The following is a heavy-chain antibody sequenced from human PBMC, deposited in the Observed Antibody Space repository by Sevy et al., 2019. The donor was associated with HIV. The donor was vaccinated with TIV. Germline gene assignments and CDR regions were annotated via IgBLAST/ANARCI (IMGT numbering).Heavy chain of an antibody. CDR1: GFTFSSYG. D-gene: IGHD3-22*01. Sequence: GSLRLSCAASGFTFSSYGMHWVRQAPGKGLEWVAVISYDGSNKYYADSVKGRFTISRDNSKNTLYLQMNSLRAEDTAVYYCAKAHTDYYDSSGSDYFDYWGQGTLVTVSS. J-gene: IGHJ4*02. CDR2: ISYDGSNK. CDR3: AKAHTDYYDSSGSDYFDY. V-gene: IGHV3-30*18.